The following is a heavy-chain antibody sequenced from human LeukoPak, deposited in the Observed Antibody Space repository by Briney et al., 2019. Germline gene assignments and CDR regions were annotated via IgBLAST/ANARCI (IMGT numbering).Heavy chain of an antibody. Sequence: GESLRLSCTASGFTFSNFWMGWVRQAPGKGLEWVANIKQDETEKFYLGSVKGRFTISRDNAKNSLYLQMNSLRAEDTAVYYCAREDIAVAGTAFDYWGQGTLVTVSS. CDR3: AREDIAVAGTAFDY. CDR2: IKQDETEK. J-gene: IGHJ4*02. V-gene: IGHV3-7*01. CDR1: GFTFSNFW. D-gene: IGHD6-19*01.